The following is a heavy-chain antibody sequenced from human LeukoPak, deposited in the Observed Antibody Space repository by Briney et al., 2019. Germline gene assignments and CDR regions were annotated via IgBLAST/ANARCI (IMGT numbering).Heavy chain of an antibody. V-gene: IGHV4-59*01. CDR2: IYYSGST. Sequence: SETLSLTCTVSGGSISSYYWSWIRQPPGKGLEWIGYIYYSGSTNYNPSLKSRVTISVDTSKNQFSLKLSSVTAADPAVYYCARKDFYMDVWGKGTTVTVSS. CDR1: GGSISSYY. J-gene: IGHJ6*03. CDR3: ARKDFYMDV.